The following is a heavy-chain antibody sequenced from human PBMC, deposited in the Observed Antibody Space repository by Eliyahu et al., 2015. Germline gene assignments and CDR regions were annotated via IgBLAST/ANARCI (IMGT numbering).Heavy chain of an antibody. CDR3: STNIIEVP. J-gene: IGHJ5*02. CDR2: INHTGVT. V-gene: IGHV4-34*01. CDR1: GGPLSGAY. Sequence: QMRLQQWGAGRLKASETLXLTCVFSGGPLSGAYWSWIRQPPEKGLEGIGEINHTGVTKYNPSLKSRVSISVDPSKNQFFLKVYSVTAADTAMYYCSTNIIEVPWSQGTLVTVSS. D-gene: IGHD2-2*01.